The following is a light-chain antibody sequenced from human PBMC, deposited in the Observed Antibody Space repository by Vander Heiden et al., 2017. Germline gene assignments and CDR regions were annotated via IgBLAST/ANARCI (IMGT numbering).Light chain of an antibody. Sequence: EIVLTQSPGTLSLSPGERATLSCRASQSVSSSYLAWYQHKPGQAPRLLIYGSSNRATGIPDRFSGSGSGTDFTLIISRLEPEDFAVYYCQQYGSSPATFGQGTRLEIK. J-gene: IGKJ5*01. V-gene: IGKV3-20*01. CDR3: QQYGSSPAT. CDR2: GSS. CDR1: QSVSSSY.